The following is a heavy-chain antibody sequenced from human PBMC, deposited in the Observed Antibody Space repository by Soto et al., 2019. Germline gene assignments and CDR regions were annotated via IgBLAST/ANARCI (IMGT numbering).Heavy chain of an antibody. CDR2: ISGSGGST. Sequence: PGASLRLSCAASGFTFSSYAMSWVRQAPGKGLEWVSAISGSGGSTYYADSVTGRFTISRDNSKHTLYLQMNSMRAEDTAVYYCAKDRGPDDFWSGYYTDYYYGMDVWGQG. V-gene: IGHV3-23*01. J-gene: IGHJ6*02. CDR3: AKDRGPDDFWSGYYTDYYYGMDV. CDR1: GFTFSSYA. D-gene: IGHD3-3*01.